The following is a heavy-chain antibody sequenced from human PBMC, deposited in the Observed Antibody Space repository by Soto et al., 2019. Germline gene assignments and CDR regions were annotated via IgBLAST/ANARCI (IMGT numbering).Heavy chain of an antibody. CDR1: GGTFSSYT. D-gene: IGHD1-1*01. J-gene: IGHJ4*02. V-gene: IGHV1-69*02. Sequence: QVQLVQSGAEVKKPGSSVKVSCKASGGTFSSYTISWVRQAPGQGLEWMGRIIPILGIANYAQKFQGRVTITADKPPSTAHRELSSVRSEDTAVYYGAILGGAQLQQHPATDYRGQGTLVTVSS. CDR2: IIPILGIA. CDR3: AILGGAQLQQHPATDY.